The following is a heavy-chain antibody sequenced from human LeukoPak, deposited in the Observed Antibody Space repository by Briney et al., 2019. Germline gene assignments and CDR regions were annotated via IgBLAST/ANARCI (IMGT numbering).Heavy chain of an antibody. J-gene: IGHJ4*02. Sequence: GASVKVSCKTSGYTFTGYYMHWVRQAPGQGLEWMGWINPNNGATKYARNFLGRVTMTRDTSISTAYMELSSLRSDDTAVYYCVPSNNYYYFDYWGQGTLVAVSS. CDR3: VPSNNYYYFDY. CDR1: GYTFTGYY. V-gene: IGHV1-2*02. CDR2: INPNNGAT. D-gene: IGHD1-1*01.